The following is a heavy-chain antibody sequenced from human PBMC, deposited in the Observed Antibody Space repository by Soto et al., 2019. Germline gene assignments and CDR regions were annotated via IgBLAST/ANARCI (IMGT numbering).Heavy chain of an antibody. CDR1: GYTFTSYG. J-gene: IGHJ3*02. CDR2: ISAYNGNT. Sequence: ASVKVSCKASGYTFTSYGISWVRQAPGQGLEWMGWISAYNGNTNYAQKLQGRVTMTTDTSTSTAYMELRSLRSDDTAVFYCARDDFWSGYDAFDIWGQGTMVTVSS. CDR3: ARDDFWSGYDAFDI. D-gene: IGHD3-3*01. V-gene: IGHV1-18*01.